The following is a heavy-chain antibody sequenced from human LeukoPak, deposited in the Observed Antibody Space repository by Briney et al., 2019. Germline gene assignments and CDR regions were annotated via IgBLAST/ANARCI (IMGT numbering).Heavy chain of an antibody. CDR2: IYYSGST. J-gene: IGHJ3*02. D-gene: IGHD2-2*02. V-gene: IGHV4-39*01. CDR1: GGSISSSSSF. CDR3: ATYCSITNCYKKAFHI. Sequence: SETLSLTCTVSGGSISSSSSFWGWIRQPPGKGLEWVGSIYYSGSTYYNPSLKSRVTISVDTSKNQFSVNLSSVTAADTAVYYCATYCSITNCYKKAFHIWGQGTVVTVSS.